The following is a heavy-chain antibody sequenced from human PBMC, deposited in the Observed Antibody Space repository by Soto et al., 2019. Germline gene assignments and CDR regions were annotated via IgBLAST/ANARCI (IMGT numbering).Heavy chain of an antibody. D-gene: IGHD3-22*01. V-gene: IGHV3-30*18. Sequence: QVQLVESGGGVVQPGRSLRLSCAASGFTFSSYGMHWVRQAPGKGLEWVAVISYDGSNKYYADSVKGRFTISRDNSKNTLYLQMNSLRAEDTAVYYCAKIDSSGYPYYWGQGTLVTVSS. CDR3: AKIDSSGYPYY. CDR2: ISYDGSNK. J-gene: IGHJ4*02. CDR1: GFTFSSYG.